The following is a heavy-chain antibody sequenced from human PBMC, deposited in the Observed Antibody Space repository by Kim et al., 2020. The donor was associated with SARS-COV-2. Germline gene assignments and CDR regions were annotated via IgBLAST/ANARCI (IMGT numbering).Heavy chain of an antibody. V-gene: IGHV3-43*01. CDR1: GFTFDDYT. CDR2: ISWDGGST. Sequence: GGSLRLSCAASGFTFDDYTMHWVRQAPGKGLEWVSLISWDGGSTYYADSVKGRFTISRDNSKNSLYLQMNSLRTEDTALYYCAAAEMATITGIDYWGQGTLVTVSS. CDR3: AAAEMATITGIDY. J-gene: IGHJ4*02. D-gene: IGHD5-12*01.